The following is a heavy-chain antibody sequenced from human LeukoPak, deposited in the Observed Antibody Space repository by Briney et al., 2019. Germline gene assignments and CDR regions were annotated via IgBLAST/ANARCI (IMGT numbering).Heavy chain of an antibody. Sequence: GESLKISCKGSGYSFTSYWIGWVRQMPGKGLEWMGIIYPGDSDTRYSPSFQGQVTISADKSISTAYLQWSSLKASDTAMHYCARGAAATLYYFDYWGQGTLVTVSS. CDR2: IYPGDSDT. D-gene: IGHD6-13*01. J-gene: IGHJ4*02. CDR3: ARGAAATLYYFDY. V-gene: IGHV5-51*01. CDR1: GYSFTSYW.